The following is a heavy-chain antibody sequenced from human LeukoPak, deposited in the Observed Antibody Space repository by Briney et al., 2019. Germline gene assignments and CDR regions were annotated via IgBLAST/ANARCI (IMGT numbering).Heavy chain of an antibody. CDR2: MTTNTGT. CDR1: ALTLSNYA. D-gene: IGHD1-26*01. Sequence: GGSLRLSCAASALTLSNYAMSSVRQAPGKGLEWVSTMTTNTGTYYADSVKGRFSISRETSKNTLYLQMNSLRGDDTAVYYCAKDVGTTSDYFDYWGQGTLVSVSS. V-gene: IGHV3-23*01. CDR3: AKDVGTTSDYFDY. J-gene: IGHJ4*02.